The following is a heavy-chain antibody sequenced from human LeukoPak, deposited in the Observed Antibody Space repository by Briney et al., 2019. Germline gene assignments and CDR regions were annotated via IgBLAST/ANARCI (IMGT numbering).Heavy chain of an antibody. D-gene: IGHD2-2*02. V-gene: IGHV1-69*13. Sequence: SVKVSCKASGGTFSSYAISWVRQAPGQGLEWMGGIISIFGTANYAQKFQGRVTITADESTSTAYMELSSLRSEDTAVYYCARSDCSSTSCYRLGYYYYYYMDVWGKGTTVTVSS. CDR2: IISIFGTA. CDR1: GGTFSSYA. J-gene: IGHJ6*03. CDR3: ARSDCSSTSCYRLGYYYYYYMDV.